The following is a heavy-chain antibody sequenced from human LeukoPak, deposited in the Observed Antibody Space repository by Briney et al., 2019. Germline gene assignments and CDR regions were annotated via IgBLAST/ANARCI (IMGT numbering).Heavy chain of an antibody. V-gene: IGHV1-2*06. Sequence: ASVKVSCKASGYTFTGYYMHWVRQAPGQGLEWMGRINPNSGGTNYAQKFQGRATMTRDTSISTAYMELSRLRSDNTAVYYCARDKEWELLMYYFDYWGLGTLVTVSS. CDR3: ARDKEWELLMYYFDY. D-gene: IGHD1-26*01. CDR1: GYTFTGYY. CDR2: INPNSGGT. J-gene: IGHJ4*02.